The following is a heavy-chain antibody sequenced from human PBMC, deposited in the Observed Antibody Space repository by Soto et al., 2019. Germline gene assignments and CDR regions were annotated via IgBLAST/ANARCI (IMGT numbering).Heavy chain of an antibody. CDR3: AHRPYGYKYYFDY. D-gene: IGHD5-18*01. J-gene: IGHJ4*02. CDR2: VYWDDDI. V-gene: IGHV2-5*02. CDR1: GFSLSTRGVG. Sequence: QITLKESGPTLVKPTQTLTLTCTFSGFSLSTRGVGVGWIRPPPGKALEWLALVYWDDDIWYSPSLKNRLTITKDTSKYHVVPTMTNMDPLDTATYYCAHRPYGYKYYFDYWGQGTLVTVSS.